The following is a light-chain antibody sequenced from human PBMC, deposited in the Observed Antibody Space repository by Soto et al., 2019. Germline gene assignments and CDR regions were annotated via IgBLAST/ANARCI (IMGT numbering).Light chain of an antibody. J-gene: IGKJ5*01. Sequence: IHLTQSPSSLSASVGDRVTITCRASQGISSYLAWYQQKPGKAPKLLIYAASTLQSGVPSRFSGSGSGTDFTLTISSLQSEDFAVYYCQQYNNWPPLTFGGGTRLEIK. CDR1: QGISSY. CDR2: AAS. CDR3: QQYNNWPPLT. V-gene: IGKV1-9*01.